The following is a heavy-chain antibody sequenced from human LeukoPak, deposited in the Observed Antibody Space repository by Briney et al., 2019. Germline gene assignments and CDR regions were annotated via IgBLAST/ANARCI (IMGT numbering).Heavy chain of an antibody. J-gene: IGHJ4*02. V-gene: IGHV3-48*03. CDR3: ARGPGNSGYPCNFDY. Sequence: QPGGSLRLSCAASGFTFSSYEMNWVRQAPGKGLEWVSYMSSSGSTIYYADSVKGRFTISRDNAKNSLYLQMNSLRDEDTAVYYCARGPGNSGYPCNFDYWGQGALVTVSS. CDR1: GFTFSSYE. CDR2: MSSSGSTI. D-gene: IGHD3-22*01.